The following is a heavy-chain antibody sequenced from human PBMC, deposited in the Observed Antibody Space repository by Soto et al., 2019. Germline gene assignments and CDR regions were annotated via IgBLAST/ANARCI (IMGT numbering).Heavy chain of an antibody. D-gene: IGHD1-1*01. V-gene: IGHV3-30-3*01. J-gene: IGHJ4*02. CDR1: GFTFSSYA. CDR3: ARGSTNWNDFDY. Sequence: QVQLVESGGGVVQPGRSLRLSCAASGFTFSSYAMHWGRQAPGKGLEWVAVILYDGSNKYYADSVKGRFTISRDNSKNTLYLQMNSLRAEDKAVYYCARGSTNWNDFDYWGQGTLVTVSS. CDR2: ILYDGSNK.